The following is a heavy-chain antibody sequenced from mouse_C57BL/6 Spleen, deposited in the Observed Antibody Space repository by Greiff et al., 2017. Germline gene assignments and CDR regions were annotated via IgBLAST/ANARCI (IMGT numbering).Heavy chain of an antibody. CDR3: ARTLITTVVEYYFDY. CDR1: GYTFTSYG. Sequence: QVQLQQSGAELARPGASVKLSCKASGYTFTSYGISWVKQRTGQGLEWIGEIYPRSGNTYYNEKFKGKATLTADKSSSTAYMELRSLTSEDSAVYFCARTLITTVVEYYFDYWGQGTTLTVSS. V-gene: IGHV1-81*01. CDR2: IYPRSGNT. J-gene: IGHJ2*01. D-gene: IGHD1-1*01.